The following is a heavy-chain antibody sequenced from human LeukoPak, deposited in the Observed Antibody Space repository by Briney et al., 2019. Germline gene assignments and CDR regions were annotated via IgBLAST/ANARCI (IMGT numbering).Heavy chain of an antibody. CDR2: IYPGDSDT. J-gene: IGHJ4*02. CDR3: ARSLLYYDSSGYYYGDHFDY. D-gene: IGHD3-22*01. CDR1: GYSFTSYW. V-gene: IGHV5-51*01. Sequence: GESLKISCKGSGYSFTSYWIGWVRQMPGKGLEWMGIIYPGDSDTRYSPSFQGQVTISADKSISTAYLQWSSLKASDTAMYYCARSLLYYDSSGYYYGDHFDYWGQGTLVTVSS.